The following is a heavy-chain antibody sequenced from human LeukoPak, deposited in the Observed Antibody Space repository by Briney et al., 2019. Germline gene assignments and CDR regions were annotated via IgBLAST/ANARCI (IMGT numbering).Heavy chain of an antibody. CDR3: ARDRYYYGSGDAFDI. CDR1: GYTFTSYG. Sequence: ASVKVSCKASGYTFTSYGITWVRQAPGQGLEWMGWISAYNGRTKYAQEFQGRVTMTTDTTTSTVYMDLRSLRSDDTAVYYCARDRYYYGSGDAFDIWGQGTMVTVSS. V-gene: IGHV1-18*01. CDR2: ISAYNGRT. D-gene: IGHD3-10*01. J-gene: IGHJ3*02.